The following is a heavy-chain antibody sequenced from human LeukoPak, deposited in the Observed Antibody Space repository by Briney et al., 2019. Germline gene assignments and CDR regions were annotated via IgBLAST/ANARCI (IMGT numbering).Heavy chain of an antibody. CDR2: IYYSGST. J-gene: IGHJ6*03. CDR3: ARAIRGYYYYYYMDV. Sequence: PSETLSLTCTVSGGSISSYYWSWIRQPPGKGLEWIGYIYYSGSTNYNPSLKSRVTISVDTSKHQFSLKLSSVPAADTAVYYCARAIRGYYYYYYMDVWGKGTTVTVSS. D-gene: IGHD3-3*01. CDR1: GGSISSYY. V-gene: IGHV4-59*01.